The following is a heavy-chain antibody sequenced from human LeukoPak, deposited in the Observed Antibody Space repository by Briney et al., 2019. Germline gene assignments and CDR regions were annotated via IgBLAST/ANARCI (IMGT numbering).Heavy chain of an antibody. CDR2: INHSGST. CDR1: GGSFSGYY. Sequence: SQTLSLTCAVYGGSFSGYYWSWFRQPPGKGLQWIGEINHSGSTNYNQSLKSRVTISVDTSKNQFSLKLSSVTAADTAVYYCARGSYDYVWGSYRLYYFDYWGQGTLVTVSS. D-gene: IGHD3-16*02. V-gene: IGHV4-34*01. CDR3: ARGSYDYVWGSYRLYYFDY. J-gene: IGHJ4*02.